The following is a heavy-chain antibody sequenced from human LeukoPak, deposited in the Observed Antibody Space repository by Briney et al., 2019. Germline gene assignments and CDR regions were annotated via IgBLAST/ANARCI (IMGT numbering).Heavy chain of an antibody. V-gene: IGHV4-4*07. Sequence: PSETLSLTCTVSGXSISSYYWSWIRQPAGKGQEWIGRIYTSGSTNYNPSLKSRVTMSVDTSKNQFSLKLSSVTAADTAVYYCATHCSSTSCYGTDYWGQGTLVTVSS. CDR3: ATHCSSTSCYGTDY. CDR2: IYTSGST. J-gene: IGHJ4*02. D-gene: IGHD2-2*01. CDR1: GXSISSYY.